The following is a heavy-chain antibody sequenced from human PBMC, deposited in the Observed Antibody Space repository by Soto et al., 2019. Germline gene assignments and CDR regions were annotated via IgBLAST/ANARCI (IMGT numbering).Heavy chain of an antibody. Sequence: QVQLVQSGAEVKKPGASVKVSCKASGYTFTSYGISWVRQAPGQGLEWMGWISAYNGNTNYAQKLQGRVTRTTDTSTSTAYMELRSLRSDDTAVYYCARDRVGRAAGIGAEYFQHWGQGTLVTVSS. CDR1: GYTFTSYG. CDR2: ISAYNGNT. CDR3: ARDRVGRAAGIGAEYFQH. D-gene: IGHD6-25*01. V-gene: IGHV1-18*01. J-gene: IGHJ1*01.